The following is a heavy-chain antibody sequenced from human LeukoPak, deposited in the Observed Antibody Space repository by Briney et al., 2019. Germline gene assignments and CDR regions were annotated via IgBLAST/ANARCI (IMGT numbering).Heavy chain of an antibody. CDR1: GGSISNYF. Sequence: SGTLSLTCTVSGGSISNYFWSWIRQPPGKGLEWIGYIYYTGSTNYNPSLKSRVTISVDTSKNQFSLKLTSVTAADTAVYYCASIAATGSFDYWGQGTLVTVCS. CDR3: ASIAATGSFDY. D-gene: IGHD6-13*01. V-gene: IGHV4-59*01. CDR2: IYYTGST. J-gene: IGHJ4*02.